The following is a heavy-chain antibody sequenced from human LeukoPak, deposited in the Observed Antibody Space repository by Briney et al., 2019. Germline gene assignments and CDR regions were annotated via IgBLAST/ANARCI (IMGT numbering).Heavy chain of an antibody. Sequence: PGGSLRLSCAASGFTFSSYWMPWVRQAPGKGLVWVSRINSDGSSTSYADSVKGRFTISRDNSKNTLYLQMNSLRAEDTAVYYCAKGLYGGNPDYFDNWGQGTLVTVSS. V-gene: IGHV3-74*01. CDR1: GFTFSSYW. D-gene: IGHD4-23*01. CDR2: INSDGSST. J-gene: IGHJ4*02. CDR3: AKGLYGGNPDYFDN.